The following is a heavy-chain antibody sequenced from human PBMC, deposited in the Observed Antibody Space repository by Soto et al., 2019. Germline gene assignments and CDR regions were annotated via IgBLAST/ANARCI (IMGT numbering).Heavy chain of an antibody. CDR2: ISSSSSYT. D-gene: IGHD2-15*01. CDR1: GFTFSDYY. J-gene: IGHJ6*02. Sequence: PGWSLRLSCAASGFTFSDYYMSWIRQAPGKGLEWVSYISSSSSYTNYADSVKGRFTISRDNAKNSLYLQMNSLRAEDTAVYYCARERRVADWPYYYYGMDVWGQGTTVTGSS. V-gene: IGHV3-11*06. CDR3: ARERRVADWPYYYYGMDV.